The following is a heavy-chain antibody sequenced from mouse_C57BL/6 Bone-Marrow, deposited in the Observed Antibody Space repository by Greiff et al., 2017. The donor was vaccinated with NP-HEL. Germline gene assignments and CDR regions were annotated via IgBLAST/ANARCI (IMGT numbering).Heavy chain of an antibody. V-gene: IGHV1-82*01. Sequence: QVQLQQSGPELVKPGASVKISCKASGYTFSTSWMNWMKQRPGKGLEWIGRIYPGDGDTHYSGTFEGKASLTADKSSTSAYMQLSSLTSEDSAVYFCARGESWGAFFDYWGQGTTLTVSS. J-gene: IGHJ2*01. CDR3: ARGESWGAFFDY. D-gene: IGHD6-1*01. CDR1: GYTFSTSW. CDR2: IYPGDGDT.